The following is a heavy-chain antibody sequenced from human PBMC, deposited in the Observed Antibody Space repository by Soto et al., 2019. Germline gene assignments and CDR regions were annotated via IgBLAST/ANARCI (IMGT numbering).Heavy chain of an antibody. D-gene: IGHD6-19*01. J-gene: IGHJ6*02. CDR2: IRRKAKSYTT. Sequence: EVQLVESGGGLVQPGGSLRLSCAASGLIFSDYHMDWVRQAPGKGLEWVGRIRRKAKSYTTEYAASVKGRFTISRDDSQISLSLQMNSLKGEATAVYYCAMFGGWFGGCSGMDVWGQGTTVTVSS. V-gene: IGHV3-72*01. CDR3: AMFGGWFGGCSGMDV. CDR1: GLIFSDYH.